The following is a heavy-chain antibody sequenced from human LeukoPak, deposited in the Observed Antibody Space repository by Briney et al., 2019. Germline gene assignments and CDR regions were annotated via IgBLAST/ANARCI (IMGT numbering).Heavy chain of an antibody. Sequence: GGSLRLSCAASGFTFSDYGMHWVRQAPGKGLEWVAFIRDDGGIEYYADSVKGRFTISRDNSKNTLYLQMDSLRADDTAVYYCARGMNWNDLSLDSWGQGTLVTAS. CDR3: ARGMNWNDLSLDS. CDR1: GFTFSDYG. D-gene: IGHD1-1*01. V-gene: IGHV3-30*02. J-gene: IGHJ4*02. CDR2: IRDDGGIE.